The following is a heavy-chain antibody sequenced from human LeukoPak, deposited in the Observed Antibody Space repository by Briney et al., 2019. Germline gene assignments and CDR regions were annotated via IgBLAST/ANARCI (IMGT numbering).Heavy chain of an antibody. Sequence: ASVKVSCKASGGTFSSYAIGWVRQAPGQGLEWMGRIIPILGIANYAQKLQGRVTITADKSTSTAYMELSSLRSEDTAVYYCVRDLRLGEEDGGYNWFDPWVQGTLVTVSS. V-gene: IGHV1-69*04. CDR3: VRDLRLGEEDGGYNWFDP. J-gene: IGHJ5*02. D-gene: IGHD3-16*01. CDR1: GGTFSSYA. CDR2: IIPILGIA.